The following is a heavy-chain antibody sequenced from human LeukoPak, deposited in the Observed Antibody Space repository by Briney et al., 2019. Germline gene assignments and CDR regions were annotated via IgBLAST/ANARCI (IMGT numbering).Heavy chain of an antibody. CDR2: IIPIFGTA. CDR3: ARLVGSWDAFDI. CDR1: GGTFSSYA. J-gene: IGHJ3*02. V-gene: IGHV1-69*05. D-gene: IGHD1-26*01. Sequence: SVKVSCKASGGTFSSYAISWVRQAPGQGLEWMGRIIPIFGTANYAQKFQGRVTITTDESTSTAYMELSSLRSEDTAVYYCARLVGSWDAFDIWGQGTMVTVSS.